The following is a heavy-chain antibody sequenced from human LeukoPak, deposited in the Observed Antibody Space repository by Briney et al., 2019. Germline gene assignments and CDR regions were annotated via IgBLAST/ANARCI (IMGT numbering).Heavy chain of an antibody. Sequence: GGSLRLSCAASGFTFSSYWMSWVRQAPGKGLEWVANMKQDGSEKYYVDSVKGRFTISRDNAKNSLYLQMNSLRAEDTVVYYCARDPPLRYFDWLLPDYWGQGTLVTVSS. D-gene: IGHD3-9*01. CDR1: GFTFSSYW. CDR3: ARDPPLRYFDWLLPDY. J-gene: IGHJ4*02. CDR2: MKQDGSEK. V-gene: IGHV3-7*04.